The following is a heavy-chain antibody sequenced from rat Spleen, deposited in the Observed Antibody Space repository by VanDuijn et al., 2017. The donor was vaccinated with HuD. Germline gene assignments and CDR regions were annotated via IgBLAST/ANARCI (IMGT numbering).Heavy chain of an antibody. CDR3: TTAGSFTGYYFAGGFDY. D-gene: IGHD1-6*01. Sequence: EVQLVESGGGLVQPGRSLKLSCVASGFTFNNYWMTWIRQAPGKGLEWVASISNTGGSTYYPDSVRGRFTISRDNAKSTLYLQMNSLRSEDTATYYCTTAGSFTGYYFAGGFDYWGQGVMVTVSS. CDR2: ISNTGGST. V-gene: IGHV5-31*01. CDR1: GFTFNNYW. J-gene: IGHJ2*01.